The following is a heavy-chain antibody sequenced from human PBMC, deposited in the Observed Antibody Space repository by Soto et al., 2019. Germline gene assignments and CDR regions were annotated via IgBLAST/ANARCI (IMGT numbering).Heavy chain of an antibody. CDR1: GFIFSDHY. D-gene: IGHD2-8*01. J-gene: IGHJ4*02. V-gene: IGHV3-72*01. CDR2: ARNKVNSYTT. Sequence: GGSLRLSCAASGFIFSDHYMDWVRQAPGKGLEWVGRARNKVNSYTTAYAASVKGRFTISRDDSKNSLYLQMNSLKTEDTAVYFCARLMGTSFDIWGQGTLVTVSS. CDR3: ARLMGTSFDI.